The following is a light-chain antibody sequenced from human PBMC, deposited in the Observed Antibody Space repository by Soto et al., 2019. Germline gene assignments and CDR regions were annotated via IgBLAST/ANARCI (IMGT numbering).Light chain of an antibody. V-gene: IGLV2-23*01. CDR1: SSDVGSYNF. CDR2: EGS. CDR3: CSYASSSTWV. J-gene: IGLJ3*02. Sequence: QSALTQPASVSGSPGQSITISCTGTSSDVGSYNFVSWYQQYPGKAPKLMIYEGSKRPSGVSNRFSGSKSGNTASLTISGLQAEDEADYYCCSYASSSTWVFGAGTKLTVL.